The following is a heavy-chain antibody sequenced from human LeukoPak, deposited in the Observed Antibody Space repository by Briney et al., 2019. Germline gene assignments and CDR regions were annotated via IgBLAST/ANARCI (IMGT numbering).Heavy chain of an antibody. V-gene: IGHV4-61*01. CDR3: AGDPGITGTLGRYYYYYGMDV. J-gene: IGHJ6*02. CDR1: GGSVSSGSYY. Sequence: SETLSLTCTVSGGSVSSGSYYWSWIRQPPGKGLEWIGYIYYSGSTNYNPSLKSRVTISVDTSKNQFSLKLSSVTAADTAVYYCAGDPGITGTLGRYYYYYGMDVWGQGTTVTVSS. CDR2: IYYSGST. D-gene: IGHD1-7*01.